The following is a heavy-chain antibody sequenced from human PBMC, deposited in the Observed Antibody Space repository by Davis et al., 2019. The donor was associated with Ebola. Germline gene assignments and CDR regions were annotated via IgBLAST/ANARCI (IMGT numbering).Heavy chain of an antibody. V-gene: IGHV1-8*01. CDR3: ARLGYYGSGGYGMDV. D-gene: IGHD3-10*01. Sequence: AASVKVSCKASGYTFTSYDINWVRQATGQGLEWMGWMNPNSGNTGYAQKFQGRVTMTRNTSISTAYMELSRLRSDDTAVYYCARLGYYGSGGYGMDVWGKRTPVTLSS. CDR1: GYTFTSYD. CDR2: MNPNSGNT. J-gene: IGHJ6*04.